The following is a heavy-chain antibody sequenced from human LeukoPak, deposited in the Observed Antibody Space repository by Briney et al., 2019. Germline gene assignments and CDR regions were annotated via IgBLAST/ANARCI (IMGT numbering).Heavy chain of an antibody. Sequence: GGSLRLSCAASGFIFSSYAMSWVRQAPGKGLEWVSGISGSGGSTYYADSVKGRFTISRDNSKNTLYLQMNSLRAEDTAVYYCAKASRDLGYHFDYWGQGTLVTVSS. CDR3: AKASRDLGYHFDY. CDR2: ISGSGGST. V-gene: IGHV3-23*01. J-gene: IGHJ4*02. CDR1: GFIFSSYA. D-gene: IGHD3-16*01.